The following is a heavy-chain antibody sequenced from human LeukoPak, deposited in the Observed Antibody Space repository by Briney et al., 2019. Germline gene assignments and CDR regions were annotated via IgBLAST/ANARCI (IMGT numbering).Heavy chain of an antibody. Sequence: GGSLRLSCAASGFTFSSYAMSWVRQAPGKGLEWVSGISGSGGSTYYADSVKGRFTISRDNSKNTLYLQMNSLRAEDTAVYYCAKIPASYSSGWSNFDYWGQGTLVTVSS. D-gene: IGHD6-19*01. V-gene: IGHV3-23*01. CDR3: AKIPASYSSGWSNFDY. J-gene: IGHJ4*02. CDR2: ISGSGGST. CDR1: GFTFSSYA.